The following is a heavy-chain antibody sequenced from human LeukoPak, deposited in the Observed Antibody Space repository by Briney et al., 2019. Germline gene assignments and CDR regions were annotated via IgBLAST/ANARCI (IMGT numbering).Heavy chain of an antibody. CDR1: GFTFSSYA. J-gene: IGHJ3*02. D-gene: IGHD4-17*01. CDR3: ARDYGDYGYDAFDI. V-gene: IGHV3-7*01. CDR2: IKQDGSEK. Sequence: GRSLRLSCAASGFTFSSYAMHWVRQAPGKGLEWVANIKQDGSEKYYVDSVKGRFTISRDNAKNSLYLQMNSLRAEDTAVYYCARDYGDYGYDAFDIWGQGTMVTVSS.